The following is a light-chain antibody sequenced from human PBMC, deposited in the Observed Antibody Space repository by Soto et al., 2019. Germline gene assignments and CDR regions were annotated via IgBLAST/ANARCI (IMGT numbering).Light chain of an antibody. CDR3: QSFDSSLSGFVV. Sequence: QSVLTQPPSVSGAPGQRVTISCTGSSSNIGAGYDVHWYLHLPGTAPKLLIYGNNNRPSGVPDRFSGSKSGTSASLAITGLQADDEADYDCQSFDSSLSGFVVFGGGTKLTVL. V-gene: IGLV1-40*01. J-gene: IGLJ2*01. CDR1: SSNIGAGYD. CDR2: GNN.